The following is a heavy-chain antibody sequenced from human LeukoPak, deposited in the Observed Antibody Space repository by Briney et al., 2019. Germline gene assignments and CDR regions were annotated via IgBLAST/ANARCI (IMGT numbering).Heavy chain of an antibody. J-gene: IGHJ4*02. V-gene: IGHV7-4-1*02. Sequence: ASVKVSCKASGYTFTSYTMSWVRQAPGQGLEWMGWINTNTGNPTYAQGFTGRFVFSLDTSVGTAYLQISSLKAEGTAVYYCARRRYSSSSGAYYFDYWGQGTLVAVSS. CDR1: GYTFTSYT. CDR2: INTNTGNP. D-gene: IGHD6-6*01. CDR3: ARRRYSSSSGAYYFDY.